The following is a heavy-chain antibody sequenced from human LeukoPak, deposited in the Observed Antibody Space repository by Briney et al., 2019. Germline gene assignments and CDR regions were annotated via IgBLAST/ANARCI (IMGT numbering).Heavy chain of an antibody. Sequence: PGGSLRLSCAASGFNFANHAMSWVRQTPGKGLEWVSAISGGGDITYYADSVKGRFTISRDNSKNTLYLQMSSLRAEDTAVYFCARGRVVVTAISEYWGQGALVTVSS. V-gene: IGHV3-23*01. J-gene: IGHJ4*02. CDR3: ARGRVVVTAISEY. CDR2: ISGGGDIT. D-gene: IGHD2-21*02. CDR1: GFNFANHA.